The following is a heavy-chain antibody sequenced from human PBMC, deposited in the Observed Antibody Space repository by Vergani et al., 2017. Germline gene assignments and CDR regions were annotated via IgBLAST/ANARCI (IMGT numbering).Heavy chain of an antibody. CDR1: GGSISSSSYY. V-gene: IGHV4-39*01. CDR2: IYYSGST. D-gene: IGHD3-10*01. Sequence: QLQLQESGPGLVKPSETLSLTCTVSGGSISSSSYYWGWIRQPPGKGLEWIGSIYYSGSTYYNPSLKSRVTISVETSKNQFSLKLCSVPAADTAVYYCARGTRGGSGSYYLVYYYYMDVWGKGTTVTVSS. J-gene: IGHJ6*03. CDR3: ARGTRGGSGSYYLVYYYYMDV.